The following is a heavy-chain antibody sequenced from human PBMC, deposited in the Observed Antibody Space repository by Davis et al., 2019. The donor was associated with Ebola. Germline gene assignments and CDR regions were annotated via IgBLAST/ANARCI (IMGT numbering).Heavy chain of an antibody. D-gene: IGHD6-19*01. CDR1: GFTFSDYY. Sequence: GGSLRLSCAASGFTFSDYYMSWIRQAPGKGLEWVSYISSSSSYTNYADSVKGRFTISRDNAKNSLYLQMNSLRAEDTAVYYCARPNWAIAVAGHFDYWGQGTLVTVSS. V-gene: IGHV3-11*06. CDR2: ISSSSSYT. J-gene: IGHJ4*02. CDR3: ARPNWAIAVAGHFDY.